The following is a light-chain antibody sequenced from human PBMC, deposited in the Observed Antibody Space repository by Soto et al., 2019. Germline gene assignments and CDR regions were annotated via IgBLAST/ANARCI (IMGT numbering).Light chain of an antibody. V-gene: IGLV3-21*04. CDR1: NIGNKD. CDR3: QVWDSSGDHVI. CDR2: YDS. Sequence: SYELTQPPSVSVAPGKTARITCGGNNIGNKDVQWYQQKPGQAPVLLIYYDSDRPSGVPERFSGSNSDTATLTISRVEAGDEADYYCQVWDSSGDHVIFGGGTKLTVL. J-gene: IGLJ2*01.